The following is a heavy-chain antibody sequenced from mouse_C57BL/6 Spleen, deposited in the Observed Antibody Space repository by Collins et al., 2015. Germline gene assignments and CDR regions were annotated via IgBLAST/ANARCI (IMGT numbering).Heavy chain of an antibody. Sequence: QVQLQQPGAELVMPGASVKLSCKASGYTSTSYWMHWVKQRPGQGLEWIGEIDPSDSYTNYNQKFKGKSTLTVDKSSSTAYMQLSSLTSEDSAVYYCARRIYDYFYFDYWGQGTTLTVSS. J-gene: IGHJ2*01. CDR2: IDPSDSYT. D-gene: IGHD2-4*01. V-gene: IGHV1-69*01. CDR1: GYTSTSYW. CDR3: ARRIYDYFYFDY.